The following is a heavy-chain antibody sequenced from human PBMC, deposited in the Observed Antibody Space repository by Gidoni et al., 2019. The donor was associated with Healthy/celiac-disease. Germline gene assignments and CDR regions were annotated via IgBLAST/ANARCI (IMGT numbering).Heavy chain of an antibody. D-gene: IGHD2-15*01. CDR1: GGSFSGYY. J-gene: IGHJ3*02. V-gene: IGHV4-34*01. Sequence: QVQLQQWGAGLLKPSETLSLTCAVYGGSFSGYYWSWIRQPPGKGLEWIGEINHSGSTNYNPSLKSRVTISVDTSKNQFSLKLSSVTAADTAVYYCARGRGYCSGGSCSFDIWGQGTMVTVSS. CDR2: INHSGST. CDR3: ARGRGYCSGGSCSFDI.